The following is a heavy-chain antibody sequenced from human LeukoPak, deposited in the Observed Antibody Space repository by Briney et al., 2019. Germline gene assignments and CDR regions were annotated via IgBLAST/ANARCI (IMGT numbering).Heavy chain of an antibody. D-gene: IGHD3-10*01. V-gene: IGHV4-39*01. CDR1: GGSISSSSYY. Sequence: PSETLSLTCTVSGGSISSSSYYWGWIRQPPGKGLEWIGSIYYSGSTYYNPSLKSRVTISVDTSKNQFSLKLSSATAADTAVYYCARRYYYYGSGSYYKPASSFDYWGQGTLVTVSS. CDR2: IYYSGST. CDR3: ARRYYYYGSGSYYKPASSFDY. J-gene: IGHJ4*02.